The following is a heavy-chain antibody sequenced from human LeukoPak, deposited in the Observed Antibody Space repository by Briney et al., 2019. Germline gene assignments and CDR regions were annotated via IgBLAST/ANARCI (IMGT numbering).Heavy chain of an antibody. V-gene: IGHV3-23*01. Sequence: GGSLRLSCAASGFTFDNYVMAWFRQAPGKGLEWVSTISALFSNTYSADSVKGRFTISRDNSKNTVSLQMSSLRTEDTALYYCVREQPGDGWSGFDYWGQGTLVTVSS. D-gene: IGHD6-19*01. CDR1: GFTFDNYV. J-gene: IGHJ4*02. CDR2: ISALFSNT. CDR3: VREQPGDGWSGFDY.